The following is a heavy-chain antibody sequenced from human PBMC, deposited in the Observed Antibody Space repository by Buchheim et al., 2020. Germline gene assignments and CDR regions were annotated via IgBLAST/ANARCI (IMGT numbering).Heavy chain of an antibody. V-gene: IGHV4-30-2*01. Sequence: QLQLQESDSGLVKPSQTLSLTCAVSGDPITSGPYSWSWDRQRPGKGLEWIGYTYHSGSPNYNPSLKSRVIISVDKSKNQFSLNLRSMTAADTAVYYCARGYRFAYYFDYWGQGTL. D-gene: IGHD3-16*01. CDR2: TYHSGSP. CDR3: ARGYRFAYYFDY. J-gene: IGHJ4*02. CDR1: GDPITSGPYS.